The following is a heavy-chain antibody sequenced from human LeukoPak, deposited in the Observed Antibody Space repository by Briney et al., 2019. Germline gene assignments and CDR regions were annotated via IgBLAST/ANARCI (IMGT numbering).Heavy chain of an antibody. CDR3: ARDRVGDYYDSSGYPFGY. CDR2: ISSSSSYI. J-gene: IGHJ4*02. Sequence: PGGSLRLSCAASGFTFSSYSMNWVRQAPGKGLEWVSSISSSSSYIYYADSVKGRFTISRDNAKNSLYLQMNSLRAEDTAVYYCARDRVGDYYDSSGYPFGYWGQGTLVTVSS. D-gene: IGHD3-22*01. CDR1: GFTFSSYS. V-gene: IGHV3-21*01.